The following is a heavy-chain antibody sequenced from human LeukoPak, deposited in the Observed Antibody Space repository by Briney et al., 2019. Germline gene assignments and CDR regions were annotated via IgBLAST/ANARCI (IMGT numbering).Heavy chain of an antibody. V-gene: IGHV1-18*01. Sequence: ASVKVSCKASGYTFTSYGISWVRQAPGQGLEWMGWISAYNGNTNYAQKLQVRVTMNTDTSTSTAYMELRSLRSDDTAVYYCARDGRRGWIQLRIDYWGQGTLVTVSS. D-gene: IGHD5-18*01. CDR3: ARDGRRGWIQLRIDY. CDR2: ISAYNGNT. CDR1: GYTFTSYG. J-gene: IGHJ4*02.